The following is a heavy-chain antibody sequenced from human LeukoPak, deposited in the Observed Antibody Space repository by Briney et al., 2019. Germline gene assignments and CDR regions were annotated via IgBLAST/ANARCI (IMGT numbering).Heavy chain of an antibody. J-gene: IGHJ4*02. CDR3: ARDGVVPAAMDD. CDR2: ISSSGSYI. D-gene: IGHD2-2*01. CDR1: GFTFSSYS. V-gene: IGHV3-21*01. Sequence: GGSLRLSCAASGFTFSSYSMNWVRQAPGKGLEWVSSISSSGSYIYYADSVKGRFTISRDNAKNSLYLQMNSLRAEDTAVYYCARDGVVPAAMDDWGQGTLVTVSS.